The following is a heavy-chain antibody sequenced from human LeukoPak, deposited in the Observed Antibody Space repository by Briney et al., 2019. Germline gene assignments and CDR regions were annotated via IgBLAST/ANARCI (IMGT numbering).Heavy chain of an antibody. D-gene: IGHD3-22*01. V-gene: IGHV4-34*01. Sequence: SETLSLTCAVYGGSFSGYYWGWIRQPPGKGLEWIGSIYYSGSTYYNPSLKSRVTISVDTSKNQFSLKLSSVTAADTAVYYCASQMYYYDSSGYSYYYYYYMDVWGKGTTVTVSS. J-gene: IGHJ6*03. CDR2: IYYSGST. CDR3: ASQMYYYDSSGYSYYYYYYMDV. CDR1: GGSFSGYY.